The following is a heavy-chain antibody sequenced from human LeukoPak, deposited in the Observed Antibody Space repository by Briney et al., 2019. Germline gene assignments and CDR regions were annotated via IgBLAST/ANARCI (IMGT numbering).Heavy chain of an antibody. CDR2: IYYSGST. D-gene: IGHD2-2*01. CDR3: ARLKCISTTCPSRYVMDV. CDR1: GGSISSYY. Sequence: PSETLSLTCSVSGGSISSYYWSWIRQPPGRGLEYIGYIYYSGSTNYNPSLKSRVTISVDTSKDQFSLNLTSVTAADTAVYYCARLKCISTTCPSRYVMDVWGQGTTVTVSS. V-gene: IGHV4-59*01. J-gene: IGHJ6*02.